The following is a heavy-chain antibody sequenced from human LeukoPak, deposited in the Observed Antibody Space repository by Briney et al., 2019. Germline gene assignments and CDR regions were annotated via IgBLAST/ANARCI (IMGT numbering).Heavy chain of an antibody. CDR3: ARDDVSVTVTFDY. J-gene: IGHJ4*02. V-gene: IGHV3-48*01. D-gene: IGHD4-17*01. CDR2: ISSSSSTI. CDR1: GFTFSSYS. Sequence: GGSLRLSCAASGFTFSSYSMNWVRQAPGKGLEWVSYISSSSSTIYYADSVKGRSTISRDNAKNSLYLQMNSLRAEDTAVYYCARDDVSVTVTFDYWGQGTLVTVSS.